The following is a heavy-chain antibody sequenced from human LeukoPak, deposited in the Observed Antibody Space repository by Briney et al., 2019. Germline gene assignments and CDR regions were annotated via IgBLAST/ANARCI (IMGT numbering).Heavy chain of an antibody. CDR2: ISYSGSP. Sequence: SETLSLTCTVSGASISSGGYYWSWIRQHPGKGLEWIGYISYSGSPYYNPSLKSRVTISVDTSRNQFSLKLSSVTAADTAVYYCARGAHCSSTSCYSEYFHHWGQGTLVTVSS. CDR3: ARGAHCSSTSCYSEYFHH. CDR1: GASISSGGYY. J-gene: IGHJ1*01. D-gene: IGHD2-2*01. V-gene: IGHV4-31*03.